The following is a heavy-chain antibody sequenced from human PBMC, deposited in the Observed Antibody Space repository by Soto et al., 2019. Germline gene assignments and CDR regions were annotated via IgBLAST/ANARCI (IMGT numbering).Heavy chain of an antibody. CDR2: IYSGGST. D-gene: IGHD6-6*01. CDR3: ARDSHRRMYSSSSYYYMDV. Sequence: GGSLRLSCAASGFTVSSNYMSWVRQAPGKGLEWVSVIYSGGSTYYADSVKGRFTISRDNSKNTLYLKMKSLRAEDTAVYYCARDSHRRMYSSSSYYYMDVWGKGTPVTVSS. V-gene: IGHV3-66*01. CDR1: GFTVSSNY. J-gene: IGHJ6*03.